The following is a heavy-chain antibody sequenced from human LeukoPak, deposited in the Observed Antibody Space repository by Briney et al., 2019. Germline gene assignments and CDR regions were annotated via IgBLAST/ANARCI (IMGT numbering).Heavy chain of an antibody. Sequence: PGGSLRLSCSASGFTFSSCAMHWVRQAPGKGLEYVSLISTNGGSTSYADSVKGRFIISRDNAKNTLYLQMSSLRTEDTAIYYCVKDRSGTWSFDYWGQGTLVTVSS. CDR2: ISTNGGST. CDR1: GFTFSSCA. CDR3: VKDRSGTWSFDY. J-gene: IGHJ4*02. V-gene: IGHV3-64D*06. D-gene: IGHD1-7*01.